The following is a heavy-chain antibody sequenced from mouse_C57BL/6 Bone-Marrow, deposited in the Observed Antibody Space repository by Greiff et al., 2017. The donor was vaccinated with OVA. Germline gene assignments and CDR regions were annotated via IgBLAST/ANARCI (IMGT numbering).Heavy chain of an antibody. CDR1: GYTFTSYW. CDR2: IHPNSGST. V-gene: IGHV1-64*01. CDR3: ARARNWVYGMDD. J-gene: IGHJ4*01. Sequence: VQLQQPGAELVKPGASVKLSCKASGYTFTSYWMHWVKQRPGQGLEWIGMIHPNSGSTNYNEKFKRKATLTVDKSSSTAYMQLSSLTTEDSAVYYCARARNWVYGMDDWGQGTSVTVSS. D-gene: IGHD4-1*01.